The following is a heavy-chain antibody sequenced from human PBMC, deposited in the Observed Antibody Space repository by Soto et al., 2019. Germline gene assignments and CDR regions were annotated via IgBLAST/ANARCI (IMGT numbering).Heavy chain of an antibody. CDR3: ARVCGGDCHYGMDV. J-gene: IGHJ6*02. Sequence: QVQLQESGPGLVKPSQTLSLTCTVSGGSISSGGYYWSWIRQHPGKGLEWIGYIYYSGSTYYNPSLKSRGTIPVDTSKNQFSLKLSSVTAADTAVYYCARVCGGDCHYGMDVWGQGTTVTVSS. CDR1: GGSISSGGYY. V-gene: IGHV4-31*03. D-gene: IGHD2-21*02. CDR2: IYYSGST.